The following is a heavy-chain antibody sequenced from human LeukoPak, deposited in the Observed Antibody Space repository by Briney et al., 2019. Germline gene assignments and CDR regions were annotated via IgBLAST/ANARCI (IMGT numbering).Heavy chain of an antibody. CDR2: IYHSGST. J-gene: IGHJ4*02. Sequence: PSETLSLTCTVSGYSISSGYYWGWIRQPPGKGLEWIGSIYHSGSTYYNPSLKSRVTISVETSKNRFSLKLSSVTAADTAVYYCASTVLDSWSGYFHGGFDYWGQGTLVTVSS. CDR1: GYSISSGYY. V-gene: IGHV4-38-2*02. D-gene: IGHD3-3*01. CDR3: ASTVLDSWSGYFHGGFDY.